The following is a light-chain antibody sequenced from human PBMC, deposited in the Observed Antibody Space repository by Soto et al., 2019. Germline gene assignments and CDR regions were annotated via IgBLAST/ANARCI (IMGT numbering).Light chain of an antibody. Sequence: DIQMTQSPSSVSASVGDRVTITCRASQDISNWLAWYQQKPGKVPHLLIYTASSLQSGVPSRFSGSGSGTKFPLTIDSLQPEDFATYFCQQGRSFPFTFGPGTTVDF. CDR2: TAS. J-gene: IGKJ3*01. CDR3: QQGRSFPFT. V-gene: IGKV1-12*01. CDR1: QDISNW.